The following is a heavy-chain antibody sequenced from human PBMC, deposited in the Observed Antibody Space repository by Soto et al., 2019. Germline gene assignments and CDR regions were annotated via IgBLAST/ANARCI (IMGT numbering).Heavy chain of an antibody. D-gene: IGHD2-2*01. CDR2: IYPGDSDT. CDR3: GRQPVVVVHAFDN. J-gene: IGHJ3*02. V-gene: IGHV5-51*01. Sequence: GESLKISCKRSGYSFTSYWIGWVRHMTGKGLEWMGIIYPGDSDTRYSPSFQGQVTISADKSISTAYLQWSSLKASDTAICDCGRQPVVVVHAFDNWGQGTMVTVSS. CDR1: GYSFTSYW.